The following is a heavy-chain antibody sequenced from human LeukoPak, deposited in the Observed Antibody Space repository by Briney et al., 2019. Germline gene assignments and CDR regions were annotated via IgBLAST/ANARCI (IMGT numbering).Heavy chain of an antibody. V-gene: IGHV6-1*01. CDR2: TYLRSKWFN. CDR1: GDSFSSTTTT. CDR3: AGTASYFGY. J-gene: IGHJ4*02. D-gene: IGHD2-8*02. Sequence: SQTLSLTCAISGDSFSSTTTTWNWVRQSPSRGLEWLGRTYLRSKWFNDYAVSVKGRITINPDTSKNQFSLQLNSVTPEDTGVYYCAGTASYFGYWGQGTLVTVSS.